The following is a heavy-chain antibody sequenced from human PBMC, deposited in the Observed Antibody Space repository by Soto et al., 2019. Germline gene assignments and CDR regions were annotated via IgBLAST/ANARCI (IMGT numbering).Heavy chain of an antibody. Sequence: SETQSLTYAVSGGSISSGGDSWTWIRQPPGKGLEWIGYTYHSGTTYYSPSLKSRVTISVDRSKNQFSLKLTSVTAADTAVYYCARDDSGFSGSHYIDYFNYWGQGALVTVSS. CDR2: TYHSGTT. CDR3: ARDDSGFSGSHYIDYFNY. V-gene: IGHV4-30-2*01. CDR1: GGSISSGGDS. D-gene: IGHD1-26*01. J-gene: IGHJ4*02.